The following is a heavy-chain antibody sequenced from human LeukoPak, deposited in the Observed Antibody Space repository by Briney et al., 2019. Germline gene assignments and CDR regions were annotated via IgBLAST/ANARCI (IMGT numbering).Heavy chain of an antibody. CDR2: INHSGST. J-gene: IGHJ4*02. D-gene: IGHD2-2*01. Sequence: GSLRLSCAASGFTVSSNYMSWIRQPPGKGLEWIGEINHSGSTNYNPSLKSRVTISVDTSKNQFSLKLSSVTAADMAVYYCARVAVVPAAMDYWGQGTLVTVSS. CDR1: GFTVSSNY. CDR3: ARVAVVPAAMDY. V-gene: IGHV4-34*01.